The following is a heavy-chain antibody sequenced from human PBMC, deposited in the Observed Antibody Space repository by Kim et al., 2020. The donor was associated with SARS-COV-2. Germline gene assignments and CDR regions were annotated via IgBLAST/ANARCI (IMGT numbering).Heavy chain of an antibody. CDR3: AKGDKSYYGSGSLIDY. J-gene: IGHJ4*02. Sequence: GGSLRLSCAASGFTFSTYAMSWVRQAPGKGLEWVATISGSGGSTYYADSVKGRFTISRDKSKNTLYLQMNSLRAEDTAVYYCAKGDKSYYGSGSLIDYWGQGTLVTVSS. CDR2: ISGSGGST. V-gene: IGHV3-23*01. D-gene: IGHD3-10*01. CDR1: GFTFSTYA.